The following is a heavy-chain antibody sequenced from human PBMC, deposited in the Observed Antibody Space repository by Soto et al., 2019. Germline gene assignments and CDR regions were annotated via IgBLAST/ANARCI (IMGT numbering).Heavy chain of an antibody. CDR2: IYYSGST. D-gene: IGHD3-9*01. CDR1: GGSISSSSYY. J-gene: IGHJ5*02. V-gene: IGHV4-39*01. CDR3: ARRGLYYDILTGPFDP. Sequence: SETLSLTCTVSGGSISSSSYYWGWIRQPPGKGLEWIGSIYYSGSTYYNPSLKSRVTIPVDTSKNQFSLKLSSVTAADTAVYYCARRGLYYDILTGPFDPWGQGTLVTVSS.